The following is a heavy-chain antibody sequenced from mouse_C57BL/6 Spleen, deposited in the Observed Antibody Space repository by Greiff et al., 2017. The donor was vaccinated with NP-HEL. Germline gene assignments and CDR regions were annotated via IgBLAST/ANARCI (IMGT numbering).Heavy chain of an antibody. CDR1: GYTFTDYN. J-gene: IGHJ2*01. D-gene: IGHD2-5*01. CDR3: ARTAYYSNYPDY. Sequence: VQLQQSGPELVKPGASVKMSCKASGYTFTDYNMHWVKQSHGKSLEWIGYINPNNGGTSYNQKFKGKATLTVNKSSSTAYMELRSLTSEDSAVYYCARTAYYSNYPDYWGQGTTLTVSS. V-gene: IGHV1-22*01. CDR2: INPNNGGT.